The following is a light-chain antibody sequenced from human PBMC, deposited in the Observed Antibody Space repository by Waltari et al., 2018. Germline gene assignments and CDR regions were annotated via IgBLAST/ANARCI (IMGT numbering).Light chain of an antibody. V-gene: IGKV3-15*01. CDR1: QSVRRN. CDR3: QQYNNWPPYT. J-gene: IGKJ2*01. Sequence: EIVMTQSPATLSVSPGERATLSCRASQSVRRNLAWYQQKTGQAPRRLIYGASTRATGITARFSGSESGTEFTLTISSMQSEDFAVYYCQQYNNWPPYTFGQGTKLEIK. CDR2: GAS.